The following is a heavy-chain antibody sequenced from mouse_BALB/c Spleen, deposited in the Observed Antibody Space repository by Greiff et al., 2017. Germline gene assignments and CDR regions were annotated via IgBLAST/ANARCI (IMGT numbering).Heavy chain of an antibody. V-gene: IGHV5-4*02. CDR3: ARVDMVTDYFDY. Sequence: DVMLVESGGGLVKPGGSLKLSCAASGFTFSDYYMYWVRQTPEKRLEWVATISDGGSYTYYPDSVKGRFTISRDNAKNNLYLQMSSLKSEDTAMYYCARVDMVTDYFDYWGQGTTLTVSS. J-gene: IGHJ2*01. CDR2: ISDGGSYT. D-gene: IGHD2-1*01. CDR1: GFTFSDYY.